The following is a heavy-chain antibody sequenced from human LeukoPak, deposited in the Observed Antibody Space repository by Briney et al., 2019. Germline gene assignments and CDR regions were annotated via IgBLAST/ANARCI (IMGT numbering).Heavy chain of an antibody. V-gene: IGHV3-23*01. CDR2: IIGGGGST. D-gene: IGHD3-22*01. Sequence: GGSLRLSCAASGFTFSTYAMSWVRQAPGKGLGWVSAIIGGGGSTYYADSVKGRFTISRDNSKNTLYLQMNSLRAEDTAVYYCAKSLPNYYDSSGYSGFDYWGQGTLVTVSS. CDR1: GFTFSTYA. CDR3: AKSLPNYYDSSGYSGFDY. J-gene: IGHJ4*02.